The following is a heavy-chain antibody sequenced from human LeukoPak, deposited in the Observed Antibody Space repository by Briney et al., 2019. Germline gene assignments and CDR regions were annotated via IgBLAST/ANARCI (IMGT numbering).Heavy chain of an antibody. CDR3: GKDLNYGLDY. CDR2: LSGSGDKT. CDR1: GFIFSTYA. Sequence: GGSLRLSCAASGFIFSTYAMSWVRQAPGKGLEWVSALSGSGDKTFYADSVKGRFTISRDNSKNTLYLQMNSLRAEDTAVYYCGKDLNYGLDYWGQGTLVTVPS. V-gene: IGHV3-23*01. D-gene: IGHD4-11*01. J-gene: IGHJ4*02.